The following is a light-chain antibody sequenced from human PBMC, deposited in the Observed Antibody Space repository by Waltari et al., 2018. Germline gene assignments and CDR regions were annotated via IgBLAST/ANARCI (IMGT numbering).Light chain of an antibody. CDR3: SSYAGSSKGV. CDR2: AVS. CDR1: SWHLGNYKP. V-gene: IGLV2-23*02. Sequence: SSLTQPASVSGSPGQSLTISYPGTSWHLGNYKPVPWYQQHPGKAPKLMIYAVSKRHSGVSDRFSGSKSGDMASLTISGLQPEDEAEYFCSSYAGSSKGVFGGGTKVTVL. J-gene: IGLJ2*01.